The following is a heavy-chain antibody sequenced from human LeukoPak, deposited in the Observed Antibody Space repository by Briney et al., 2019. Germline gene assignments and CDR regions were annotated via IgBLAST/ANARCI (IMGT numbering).Heavy chain of an antibody. D-gene: IGHD1-20*01. J-gene: IGHJ3*02. CDR3: ASGNWNDRAFDI. CDR1: GLTFSGYW. CDR2: IKQDGSEK. Sequence: PGGSLRLSCAASGLTFSGYWMSWVRQAPGKGLEWVANIKQDGSEKYYVDSVKGRFTISRDNAKNSLYLQMNSLRVEDTAVYYCASGNWNDRAFDIWGQGTMVIV. V-gene: IGHV3-7*01.